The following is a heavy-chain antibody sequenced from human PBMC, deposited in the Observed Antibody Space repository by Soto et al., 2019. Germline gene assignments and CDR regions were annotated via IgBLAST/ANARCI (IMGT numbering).Heavy chain of an antibody. CDR2: IYYSGST. CDR1: GGSISSGGYY. Sequence: SETLSLTCTASGGSISSGGYYWSWIRQHPGKGLEWIGYIYYSGSTYYNPSLKSRVTISVDTSKNQFSLKLSSVTAADTAVYYCARDPVAGTEDWYFDLWGRGTLVTVSS. D-gene: IGHD6-19*01. CDR3: ARDPVAGTEDWYFDL. J-gene: IGHJ2*01. V-gene: IGHV4-31*03.